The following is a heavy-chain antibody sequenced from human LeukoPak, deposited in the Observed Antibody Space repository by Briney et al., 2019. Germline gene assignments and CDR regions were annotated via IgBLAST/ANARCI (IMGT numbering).Heavy chain of an antibody. D-gene: IGHD3-10*01. J-gene: IGHJ3*02. Sequence: GGSLRLSCAASGFTFSNYRMSWVRQAPGKGLEWVANIKQDGSEKYYVDSVKGRFTISRDNAKSSLYLQMDSLRAEDTAVYYCARGEFHLPFDIWGQGTMVTLSS. V-gene: IGHV3-7*04. CDR2: IKQDGSEK. CDR1: GFTFSNYR. CDR3: ARGEFHLPFDI.